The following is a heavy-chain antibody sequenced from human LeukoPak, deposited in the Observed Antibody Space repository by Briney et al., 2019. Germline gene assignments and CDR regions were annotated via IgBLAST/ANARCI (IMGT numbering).Heavy chain of an antibody. CDR3: ARDRHSSGYIFDY. D-gene: IGHD3-22*01. CDR1: GFTFSSYS. CDR2: ISSSSSYI. J-gene: IGHJ4*02. V-gene: IGHV3-21*01. Sequence: GGSLRLSCAASGFTFSSYSMNWVRQAPGKGLEWVSSISSSSSYIYYADSVKGRFAISRDNAKNSLYLQMNSLRAEDTAVYYCARDRHSSGYIFDYWDQGTLVTVSS.